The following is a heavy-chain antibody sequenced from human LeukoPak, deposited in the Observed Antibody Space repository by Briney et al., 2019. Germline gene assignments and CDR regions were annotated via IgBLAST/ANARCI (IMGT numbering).Heavy chain of an antibody. V-gene: IGHV3-30*18. CDR1: GFTFSSYG. Sequence: GGSLRLSCAASGFTFSSYGMHWVRQAPGKGLEWVAVISYDGSNKYYADSVEGRFTISRDNSKNTLYLQMNSLRAEDTAVYYCANRGDYWGQGTLVTVSS. CDR2: ISYDGSNK. J-gene: IGHJ4*02. CDR3: ANRGDY.